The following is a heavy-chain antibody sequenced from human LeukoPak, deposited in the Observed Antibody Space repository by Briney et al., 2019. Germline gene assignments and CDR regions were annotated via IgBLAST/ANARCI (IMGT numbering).Heavy chain of an antibody. CDR1: GFPFTDSS. J-gene: IGHJ4*02. D-gene: IGHD3-10*01. CDR2: ITTSGSYI. Sequence: GGSLRLSCAASGFPFTDSSMTWVRQAPGKGLEWVSSITTSGSYIYYADSVKVRFTISRDNSKNTLYLQMNSLRAEDTAVYYCARDQGGITRYWGQGTLVTVSS. CDR3: ARDQGGITRY. V-gene: IGHV3-21*01.